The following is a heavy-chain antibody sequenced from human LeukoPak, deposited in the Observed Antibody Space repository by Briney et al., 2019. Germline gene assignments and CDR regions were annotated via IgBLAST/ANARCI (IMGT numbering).Heavy chain of an antibody. CDR1: GFTFSGSD. D-gene: IGHD6-6*01. Sequence: GGSLRLSCAASGFTFSGSDMHWVRQASGKGLEWVGRIRGKGNSYATAYAASVRGRFTISRDDSKNTTYLQMNSLKTEETAVYYCARDYGIAARPFDYWGQGTLVTVSS. CDR3: ARDYGIAARPFDY. V-gene: IGHV3-73*01. J-gene: IGHJ4*02. CDR2: IRGKGNSYAT.